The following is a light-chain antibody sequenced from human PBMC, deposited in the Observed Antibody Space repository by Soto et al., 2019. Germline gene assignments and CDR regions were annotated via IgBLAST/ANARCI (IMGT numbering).Light chain of an antibody. CDR3: GSYTISSTLMI. V-gene: IGLV2-14*03. J-gene: IGLJ2*01. CDR2: DVT. CDR1: PGDIGAYNY. Sequence: QSALTQPASVSGSPGQSITISCSGTPGDIGAYNYVSWYQHLPGKAPKVIIYDVTNRPSGVSSRFSGSKSGITASLTISGLQAEDEANYYCGSYTISSTLMIFGGGTKLTVL.